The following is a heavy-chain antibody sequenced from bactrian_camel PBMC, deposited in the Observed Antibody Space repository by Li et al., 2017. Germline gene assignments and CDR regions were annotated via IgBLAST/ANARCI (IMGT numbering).Heavy chain of an antibody. J-gene: IGHJ4*01. D-gene: IGHD2*01. V-gene: IGHV3S1*01. Sequence: LVESGGGLVQPGGSLTLSCAASGFTFSSVWIHWVRQAPGKGFEWVSVINPDSSTIYQLDSVKGRFTISRDNAKNTVTLRMNSMRSEDTALYYCATRLSYGCTYSTSDGCYTHRGQGTQVTVS. CDR2: INPDSSTI. CDR1: GFTFSSVW.